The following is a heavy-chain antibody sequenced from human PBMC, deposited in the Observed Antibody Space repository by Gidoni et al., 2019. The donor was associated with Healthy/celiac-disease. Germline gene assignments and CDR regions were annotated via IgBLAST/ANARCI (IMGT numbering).Heavy chain of an antibody. Sequence: EVQLLEAGVGLVQPGGSLRLDCAASGCTFSSYAMSWVRQAPGKGLEWVSAISGSGGSTYSADSVKGRFTISRAHSKNTLYLQMNSLRAEDTAVYYCAKEEGYDSREVGAFDIWGQGTMVTVSS. CDR3: AKEEGYDSREVGAFDI. J-gene: IGHJ3*02. D-gene: IGHD3-22*01. CDR1: GCTFSSYA. V-gene: IGHV3-23*01. CDR2: ISGSGGST.